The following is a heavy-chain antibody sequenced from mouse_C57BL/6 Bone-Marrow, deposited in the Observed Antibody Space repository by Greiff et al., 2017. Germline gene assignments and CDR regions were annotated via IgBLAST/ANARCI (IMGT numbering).Heavy chain of an antibody. CDR2: IYPGNSDT. CDR3: TRIRLYYGSTDWYFDV. J-gene: IGHJ1*03. Sequence: EVQLQQSGTVLARPGASVKMSCKPSGYTFTSYWMHWVKQRPGQGLEWIGAIYPGNSDTSYNQKFKGKAKLTAVTSASTAYMELSSLTNEDSAVYYCTRIRLYYGSTDWYFDVWGTGTTVTVSS. CDR1: GYTFTSYW. V-gene: IGHV1-5*01. D-gene: IGHD1-1*01.